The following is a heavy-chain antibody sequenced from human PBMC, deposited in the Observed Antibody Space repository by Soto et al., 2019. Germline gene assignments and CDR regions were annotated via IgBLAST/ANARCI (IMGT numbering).Heavy chain of an antibody. V-gene: IGHV4-31*03. CDR2: IYYSGST. CDR1: GGSISSGGYY. J-gene: IGHJ6*02. CDR3: ATLPPLVGAKRGGYYYYGMDV. Sequence: TLSLTCTVSGGSISSGGYYWSWIRQHPGKGLEWIGYIYYSGSTYYNPSLKSRVTISVDTSKNQFSLKLSSVTAADTAVYYCATLPPLVGAKRGGYYYYGMDVWGQGTTVTVSS. D-gene: IGHD1-26*01.